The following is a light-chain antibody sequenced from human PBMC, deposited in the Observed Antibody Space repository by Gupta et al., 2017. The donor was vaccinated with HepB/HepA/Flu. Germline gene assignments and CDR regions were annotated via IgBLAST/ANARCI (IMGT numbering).Light chain of an antibody. V-gene: IGKV1-5*03. CDR2: KAS. J-gene: IGKJ3*01. CDR3: KQDNCYSFT. Sequence: DIQMTQSPSTLSASVGDRVTITCRASQSIGSWLAWYQQKPGKAPNLLISKASSLESGVPSRFSGSGSETEFTLNISSLQPDDFATYYCKQDNCYSFTFGHGTKVDIK. CDR1: QSIGSW.